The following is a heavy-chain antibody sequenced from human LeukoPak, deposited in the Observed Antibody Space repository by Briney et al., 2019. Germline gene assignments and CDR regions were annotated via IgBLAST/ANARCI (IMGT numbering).Heavy chain of an antibody. V-gene: IGHV3-21*01. CDR3: ARDRSDRLAVAGTSAFDY. Sequence: GGSLRLSCAASGFTFSSYSMNWVRQAPGKGLEWVSSISSGSSYIYYADSVKGRFTISRDNAKNSLYLQMNSLRAEDTAVYYCARDRSDRLAVAGTSAFDYWGQGTLVTVSS. CDR1: GFTFSSYS. D-gene: IGHD6-19*01. J-gene: IGHJ4*02. CDR2: ISSGSSYI.